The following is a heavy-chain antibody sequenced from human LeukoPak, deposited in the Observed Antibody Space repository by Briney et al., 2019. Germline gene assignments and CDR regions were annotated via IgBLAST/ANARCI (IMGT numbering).Heavy chain of an antibody. CDR3: ARGSGSYRNDY. D-gene: IGHD1-26*01. Sequence: GSLRLSCAASGFTFSTYTMNWVRQAPGKGLEWVSYISSSGTTIYYADSVKGRFTISRDNAKNSLYLQMNSLRAEDTAVYYCARGSGSYRNDYWGQGTLVTVSS. CDR2: ISSSGTTI. CDR1: GFTFSTYT. J-gene: IGHJ4*02. V-gene: IGHV3-48*04.